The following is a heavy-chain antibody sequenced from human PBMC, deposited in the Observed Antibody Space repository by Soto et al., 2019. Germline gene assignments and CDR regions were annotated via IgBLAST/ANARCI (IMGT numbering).Heavy chain of an antibody. D-gene: IGHD2-15*01. V-gene: IGHV1-18*01. CDR1: GYAFTTYG. J-gene: IGHJ4*02. Sequence: QVHLVQSGAEVKKPGASVKVSCQGSGYAFTTYGITWVRQAPGQGLEWMGWISAHNGNTNYAQKLQGRVTVTRDTSTSTAYMELRSLSYDDTAVYYCARGWYGYYWGQGALVTVSS. CDR2: ISAHNGNT. CDR3: ARGWYGYY.